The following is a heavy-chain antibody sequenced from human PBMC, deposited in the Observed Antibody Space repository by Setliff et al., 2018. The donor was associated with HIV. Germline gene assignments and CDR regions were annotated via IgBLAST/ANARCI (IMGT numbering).Heavy chain of an antibody. Sequence: SVKVSCKASGRTFSNYVISWVRQAPGQGLEWMGGIVPVLSITKYAQKFQGRVTVTADKSTSTASMELSSLRSGDTAVYYCVGRPVGADNWFDSWGQGTRVTVSS. CDR1: GRTFSNYV. J-gene: IGHJ5*01. V-gene: IGHV1-69*10. D-gene: IGHD1-26*01. CDR2: IVPVLSIT. CDR3: VGRPVGADNWFDS.